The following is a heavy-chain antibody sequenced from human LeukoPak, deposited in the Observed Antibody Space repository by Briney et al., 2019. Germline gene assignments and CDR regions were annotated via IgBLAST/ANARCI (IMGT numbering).Heavy chain of an antibody. Sequence: GGSLRLSCAGSGFTFSDFWMTWVRQAPGKGLEWVANINQDGSEKYYLDSVRGRFTLSRDNAKNLLYLQMDSLRAEDTAVYYCARDPTQYLRYGYFDYWGQGTLVTVSS. CDR3: ARDPTQYLRYGYFDY. J-gene: IGHJ4*02. D-gene: IGHD4-11*01. V-gene: IGHV3-7*01. CDR2: INQDGSEK. CDR1: GFTFSDFW.